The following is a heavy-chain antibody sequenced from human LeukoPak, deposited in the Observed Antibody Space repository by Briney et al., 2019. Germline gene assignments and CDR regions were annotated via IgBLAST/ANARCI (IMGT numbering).Heavy chain of an antibody. Sequence: PSETLSLTCAVYGGSFSGYYRSWIRQPPGKGLEWIGEINHSGSTNYNPSLKSRVTISVDTSKNQFSLKLSSVTAADTAMYYCAIDISGLNFDYWGQGTLVTVSS. J-gene: IGHJ4*02. CDR2: INHSGST. CDR1: GGSFSGYY. V-gene: IGHV4-34*01. CDR3: AIDISGLNFDY. D-gene: IGHD3-22*01.